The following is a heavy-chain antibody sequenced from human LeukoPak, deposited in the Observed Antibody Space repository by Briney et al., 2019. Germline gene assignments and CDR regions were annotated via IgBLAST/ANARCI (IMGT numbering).Heavy chain of an antibody. Sequence: PSETLSLTCTVSGGSISSYYWSWIRQPPGKGLEWIGYIYYSGSTNHNPSLKSRVTISVDTSKNQFSLKLSSVTAADTAVYYCARGLGKGAVAPLGQGTLVTVSS. CDR1: GGSISSYY. CDR2: IYYSGST. J-gene: IGHJ5*02. D-gene: IGHD6-19*01. CDR3: ARGLGKGAVAP. V-gene: IGHV4-59*01.